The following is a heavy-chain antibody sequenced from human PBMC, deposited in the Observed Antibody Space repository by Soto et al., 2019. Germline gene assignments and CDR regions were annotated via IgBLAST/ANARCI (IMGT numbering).Heavy chain of an antibody. CDR3: ARPPYSASYYYFDQ. V-gene: IGHV5-51*01. D-gene: IGHD1-26*01. CDR1: GYSFTGYW. J-gene: IGHJ4*02. CDR2: IYPGDSDT. Sequence: GASLKISCKASGYSFTGYWIGWVRQMPGKGLEWMGIIYPGDSDTIYSPSFQGQVTISADKSISTAYLQWNSLKASDTAMYYCARPPYSASYYYFDQWGQGTPVTVSS.